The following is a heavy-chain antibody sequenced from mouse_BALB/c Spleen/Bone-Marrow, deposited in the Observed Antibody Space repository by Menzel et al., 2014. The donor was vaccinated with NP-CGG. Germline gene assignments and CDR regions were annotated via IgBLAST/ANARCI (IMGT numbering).Heavy chain of an antibody. CDR3: ARDDYAY. CDR2: IYPSTGYT. J-gene: IGHJ3*01. V-gene: IGHV1-7*01. Sequence: VQLQQSGAELAKPGASVKMSCMASGYTLTSYWMHWVKQRPGQGLEWIGYIYPSTGYTEYNQKFKDKVTLTADKSSSTAYMQLSSLTSEDSAVYYCARDDYAYWGQGTLVTVSA. CDR1: GYTLTSYW. D-gene: IGHD2-4*01.